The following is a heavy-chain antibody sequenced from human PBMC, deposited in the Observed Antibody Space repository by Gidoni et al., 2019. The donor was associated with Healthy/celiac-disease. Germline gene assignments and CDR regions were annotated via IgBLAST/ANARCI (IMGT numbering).Heavy chain of an antibody. V-gene: IGHV1-46*01. CDR3: ARVLGGHYYDIVNDAFDI. Sequence: QVQLVQSGAEVQKPGASVKVSCKESGYNFTSYYMHWVRQAPGQGLEWMGIINPSGGSTSYEQKFQGRVTMTRATSTSTVYMELSSLRSEDTAVYYCARVLGGHYYDIVNDAFDIWGQVTMVTVSS. J-gene: IGHJ3*02. CDR2: INPSGGST. CDR1: GYNFTSYY. D-gene: IGHD3-22*01.